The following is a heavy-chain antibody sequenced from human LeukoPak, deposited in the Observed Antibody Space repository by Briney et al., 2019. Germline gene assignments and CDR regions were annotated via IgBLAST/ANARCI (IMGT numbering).Heavy chain of an antibody. J-gene: IGHJ4*02. Sequence: GGSLSLSRAVSGFTFSSFWMQCVRQAPGKGLVWVSHVNGSGVDRTHSASVTGRFTASRDNAQNMLNLQMSSLRGQDPAVLCCTRGGFYGSFDSWGQGTLVTVSS. V-gene: IGHV3-74*01. CDR3: TRGGFYGSFDS. D-gene: IGHD3-16*01. CDR2: VNGSGVDR. CDR1: GFTFSSFW.